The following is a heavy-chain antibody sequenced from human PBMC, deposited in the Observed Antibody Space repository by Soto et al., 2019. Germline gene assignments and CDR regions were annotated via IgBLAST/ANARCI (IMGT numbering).Heavy chain of an antibody. Sequence: EVQLLDSGGGLIQPGGSLRLSCAASGFTFRNYAMNWVRQAPGKGLEWVSGISVGGGGTYYADSVKGRFTVSRDNSKNTVFLQMNSLRAEDTAVYFCAKGMYYYDSSGYRLFDYWGQGTLVTVSS. J-gene: IGHJ4*02. CDR3: AKGMYYYDSSGYRLFDY. CDR2: ISVGGGGT. CDR1: GFTFRNYA. D-gene: IGHD3-22*01. V-gene: IGHV3-23*01.